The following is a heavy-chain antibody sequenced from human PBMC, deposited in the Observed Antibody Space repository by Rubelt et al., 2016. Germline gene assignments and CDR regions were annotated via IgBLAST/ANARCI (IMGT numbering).Heavy chain of an antibody. J-gene: IGHJ4*02. D-gene: IGHD6-13*01. Sequence: EVQLVQPGAEVKKPGESLKISCKGSGYSFTSYCIAWVRQMTGTGLELMGILYPGDSDTRYIPAFQGWVTISAYKSISTAYRQWSSLKASDTAMYYCARRGSSWPDYWGQGTLVTVSS. V-gene: IGHV5-51*01. CDR1: GYSFTSYC. CDR2: LYPGDSDT. CDR3: ARRGSSWPDY.